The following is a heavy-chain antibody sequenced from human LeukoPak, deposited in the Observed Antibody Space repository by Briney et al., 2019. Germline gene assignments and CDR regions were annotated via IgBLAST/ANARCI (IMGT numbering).Heavy chain of an antibody. CDR2: IGTAGDT. CDR1: GFTFSSYD. V-gene: IGHV3-13*01. D-gene: IGHD5-18*01. J-gene: IGHJ4*02. Sequence: PGGSLRLSCAASGFTFSSYDMHWVRQATGKGLEWVSAIGTAGDTYYPGSVKGRFTISRENDKNSLYLQMNSLRAGDTAVYYCARGGYSYGSQFDYWGQGTLVTVSS. CDR3: ARGGYSYGSQFDY.